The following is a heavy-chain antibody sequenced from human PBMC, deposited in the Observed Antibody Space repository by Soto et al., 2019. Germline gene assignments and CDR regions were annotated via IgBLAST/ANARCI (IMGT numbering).Heavy chain of an antibody. V-gene: IGHV3-23*01. Sequence: GGSLRLSCAASGFTFSSCAMTWVRQAPGKGLESVSGIYGNGAGIQYADSVRGRFTISRDNSKNTLYLQMNSLRAEDTAVYYCAKDVISGDGFWLMDHWGQGTLVTVSS. CDR1: GFTFSSCA. J-gene: IGHJ4*02. D-gene: IGHD2-21*02. CDR3: AKDVISGDGFWLMDH. CDR2: IYGNGAGI.